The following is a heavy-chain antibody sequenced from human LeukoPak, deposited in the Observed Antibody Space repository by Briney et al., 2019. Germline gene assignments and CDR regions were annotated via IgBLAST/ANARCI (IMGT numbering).Heavy chain of an antibody. CDR2: IIPIFATA. Sequence: SVKVSCKASGGTFSSYAISWVRQAPGQGLEWMGGIIPIFATANYAQKFQGRVTITADESTSTAYMELSSLRSEDTAVYYCARGPITTRSHFDYWAREPWSPSPQ. CDR3: ARGPITTRSHFDY. J-gene: IGHJ4*02. CDR1: GGTFSSYA. D-gene: IGHD3-22*01. V-gene: IGHV1-69*01.